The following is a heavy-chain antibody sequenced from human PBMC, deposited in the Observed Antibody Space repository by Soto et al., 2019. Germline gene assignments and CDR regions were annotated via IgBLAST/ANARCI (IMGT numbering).Heavy chain of an antibody. CDR1: GYSFTSYW. D-gene: IGHD3-3*01. Sequence: EALKISCKGSGYSFTSYWIGWVRQMPGKGLEWMGIIYPGDSDTRYSPSFQGQVTISADKSISTAYLQWSSLKASDTAMYYCARLGGDFWSRYALFDYWGQGTLVLVSS. J-gene: IGHJ4*02. CDR3: ARLGGDFWSRYALFDY. CDR2: IYPGDSDT. V-gene: IGHV5-51*01.